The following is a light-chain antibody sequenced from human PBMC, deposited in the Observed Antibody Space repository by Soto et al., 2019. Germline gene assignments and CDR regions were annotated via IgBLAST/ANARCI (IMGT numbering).Light chain of an antibody. J-gene: IGKJ5*01. Sequence: DIQMTQSPSSLSASVGDRVTITCRASQSISSYLNWYQQKPGKAPKLLIYAASSLQSGVPSRFSGSGSGTDFTLTISSLQPEDFATYYCQQKGTFGQGTRLEN. CDR2: AAS. CDR1: QSISSY. CDR3: QQKGT. V-gene: IGKV1-39*01.